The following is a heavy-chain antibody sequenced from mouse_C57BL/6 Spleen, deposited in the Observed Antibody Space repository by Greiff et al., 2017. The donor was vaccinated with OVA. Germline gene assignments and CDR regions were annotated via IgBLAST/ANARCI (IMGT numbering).Heavy chain of an antibody. CDR1: GFTFSDYG. Sequence: EVKLMESGGGLVKPGGSLKLSCAASGFTFSDYGMHWVRQAPEKGLEWVAYISSGSSTIYYADTVKGRFTISRDNAKNTLFLQRTSLRSEDTAMYYCARRVGLGSYYFDYWGQGTTLTVSS. V-gene: IGHV5-17*01. CDR3: ARRVGLGSYYFDY. J-gene: IGHJ2*01. D-gene: IGHD4-1*01. CDR2: ISSGSSTI.